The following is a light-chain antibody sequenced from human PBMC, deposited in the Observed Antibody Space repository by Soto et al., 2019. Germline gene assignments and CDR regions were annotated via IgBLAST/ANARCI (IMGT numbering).Light chain of an antibody. CDR2: ATN. Sequence: QSMLTQPPSVSGAPGQRVTISCTGSSSDIGAGYDVQWYQQLPGTAPKLLIYATNNRPSGVPDRFSGSKSGTSASLAITGLQAEDEADYYCQSYDSGLSGSRVFGGGTKLTVL. CDR3: QSYDSGLSGSRV. CDR1: SSDIGAGYD. J-gene: IGLJ3*02. V-gene: IGLV1-40*01.